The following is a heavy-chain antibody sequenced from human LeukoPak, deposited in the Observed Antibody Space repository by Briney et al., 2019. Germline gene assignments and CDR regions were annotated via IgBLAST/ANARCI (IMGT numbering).Heavy chain of an antibody. Sequence: SETLSLTCTVSGGSISSYYWSWIRQPAGEGLEWIGRIYTSGSTDYNPSLKSRVTMSVDTSKNQFSLNLSSVTAADTAVYYCARAAQQQLVQNFDFWGQGTLVTVSS. D-gene: IGHD6-13*01. CDR3: ARAAQQQLVQNFDF. J-gene: IGHJ4*02. CDR2: IYTSGST. V-gene: IGHV4-4*07. CDR1: GGSISSYY.